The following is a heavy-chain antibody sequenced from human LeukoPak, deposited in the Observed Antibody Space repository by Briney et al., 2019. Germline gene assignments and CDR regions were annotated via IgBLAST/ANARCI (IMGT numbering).Heavy chain of an antibody. CDR3: ARDQHEIVVVPAAVDFDY. Sequence: ASVKVSCKASGHTFTSYGISWVRQAPGQGLEWMGWISAYNGNTNYAQKLQGRVTMTTDTSTSTAYMELRSLRSDDTAVYYCARDQHEIVVVPAAVDFDYWGQGTLVTVSS. CDR2: ISAYNGNT. D-gene: IGHD2-2*01. J-gene: IGHJ4*02. CDR1: GHTFTSYG. V-gene: IGHV1-18*01.